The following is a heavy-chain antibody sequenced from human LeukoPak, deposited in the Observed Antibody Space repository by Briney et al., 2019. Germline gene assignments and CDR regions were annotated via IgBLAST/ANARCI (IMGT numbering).Heavy chain of an antibody. J-gene: IGHJ4*02. V-gene: IGHV3-53*01. Sequence: GGSLRLSCAASGFTVSSNYMNWVRQAPGKGLEWVSVIYSGGSTYYADSVKGRFTISRDNSKNTLSLQMNSLRVEDTAIYYCTRSGYRHPYHFDSWGQGTLVIVSS. CDR3: TRSGYRHPYHFDS. CDR1: GFTVSSNY. D-gene: IGHD3-22*01. CDR2: IYSGGST.